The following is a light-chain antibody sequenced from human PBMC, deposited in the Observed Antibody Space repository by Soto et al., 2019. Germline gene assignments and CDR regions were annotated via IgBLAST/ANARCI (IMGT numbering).Light chain of an antibody. J-gene: IGKJ5*01. CDR2: AAS. CDR3: QQSYSSPIT. Sequence: EIQMTQSPSTLSASVGDRVTITCRASQSISSWLAWYRQKPGKAPKLLIYAASSLQSGVPSRFSGRGSGTDFTLTINSLQPEDFAIYYCQQSYSSPITFGQGTRLENK. CDR1: QSISSW. V-gene: IGKV1-39*01.